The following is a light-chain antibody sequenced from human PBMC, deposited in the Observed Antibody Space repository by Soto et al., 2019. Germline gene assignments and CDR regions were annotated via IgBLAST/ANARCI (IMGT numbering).Light chain of an antibody. V-gene: IGKV1-39*01. J-gene: IGKJ1*01. CDR2: AAS. CDR1: QSIYTW. CDR3: QQSYTTPQSWT. Sequence: DSQMTQYPSSVSASIGDRVTMSCRASQSIYTWLVWYQQKPGKAPKLLIYAASTLQSGVPSGFSGSGSGTDFALTISSLQPEDFATYFCQQSYTTPQSWTFGQGTKVDI.